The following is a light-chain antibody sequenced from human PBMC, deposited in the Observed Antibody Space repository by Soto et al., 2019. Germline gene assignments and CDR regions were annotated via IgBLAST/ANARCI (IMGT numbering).Light chain of an antibody. CDR1: QSISNW. CDR2: KAS. V-gene: IGKV1-5*03. J-gene: IGKJ4*01. Sequence: PLAQSPFPLSASPGDRAAITCGTINSTCRASQSISNWLAWYQQKPGKAPKLLIYKASSLESGVPSRFSGGGSGTEFTLTISSLQPDDFATYYCQLFNNYPLTFGGGTKVDI. CDR3: QLFNNYPLT.